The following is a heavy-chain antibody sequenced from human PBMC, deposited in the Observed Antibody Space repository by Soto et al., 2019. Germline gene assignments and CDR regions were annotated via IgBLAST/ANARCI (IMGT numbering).Heavy chain of an antibody. D-gene: IGHD3-3*01. CDR1: GGSISSYN. V-gene: IGHV4-59*08. J-gene: IGHJ6*03. CDR3: ARHKYYDSSSSYVCYMAV. Sequence: SETLSLTCTVSGGSISSYNWSWIRQPPGKGLEWIGYIYYSGSTNYNPSLKSRVTISVDTSKNQFSLKLSSVTAADTAVYYCARHKYYDSSSSYVCYMAVWGKATTVTVSS. CDR2: IYYSGST.